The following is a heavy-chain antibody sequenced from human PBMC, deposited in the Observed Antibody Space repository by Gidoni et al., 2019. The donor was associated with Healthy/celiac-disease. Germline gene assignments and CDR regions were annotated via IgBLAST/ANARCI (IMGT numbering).Heavy chain of an antibody. CDR3: ARAPGLGYDFWSGYLPLDY. J-gene: IGHJ4*02. Sequence: EVQLVESGGGLVKPGGSLRRHWTASGFPFSSYCRNWVRQAPGKGLEWVSSISSSSSYIYYADSVKGRFTISRDNAKNSLYLQMNSLRAEDTAVYYCARAPGLGYDFWSGYLPLDYWGQGTLVTVSS. CDR1: GFPFSSYC. D-gene: IGHD3-3*01. CDR2: ISSSSSYI. V-gene: IGHV3-21*01.